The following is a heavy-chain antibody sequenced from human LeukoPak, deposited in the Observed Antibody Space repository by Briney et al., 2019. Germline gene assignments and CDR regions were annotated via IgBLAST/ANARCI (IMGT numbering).Heavy chain of an antibody. CDR2: IHSGGST. CDR1: GFTVSSNY. V-gene: IGHV3-66*01. CDR3: ASDSGSYYSFDY. D-gene: IGHD1-26*01. J-gene: IGHJ4*02. Sequence: GGSLRLSCAASGFTVSSNYMSWVRQAPGKGLEWVSVIHSGGSTYYADSVKGRFTISRDNSKNTLYLQMNSLRAEDTAVYYCASDSGSYYSFDYWGQGTLVTVSS.